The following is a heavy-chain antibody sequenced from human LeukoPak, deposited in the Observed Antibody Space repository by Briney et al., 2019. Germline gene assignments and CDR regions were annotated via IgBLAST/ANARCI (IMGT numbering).Heavy chain of an antibody. J-gene: IGHJ5*02. D-gene: IGHD3-16*02. CDR3: ARNSDYVWGSYRYGWFDP. CDR1: GGSISSYY. CDR2: IYTSGST. Sequence: SETLSLTCPVSGGSISSYYWSWVRQPPGKGLEWIGYIYTSGSTNYNPSLKSRVPISVDTSKNQFSLKLSSVTAADTAVYYCARNSDYVWGSYRYGWFDPWGQGTLVTVSS. V-gene: IGHV4-4*09.